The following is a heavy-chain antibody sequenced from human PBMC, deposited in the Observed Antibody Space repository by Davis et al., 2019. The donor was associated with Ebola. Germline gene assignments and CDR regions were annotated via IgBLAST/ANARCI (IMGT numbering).Heavy chain of an antibody. CDR2: IRPDGSDK. J-gene: IGHJ4*02. CDR3: ARDRNWGCEY. CDR1: GFPFSNYG. V-gene: IGHV3-30*02. D-gene: IGHD7-27*01. Sequence: PGGSLRLSCAASGFPFSNYGFHWVRQAPGKGLEWVAFIRPDGSDKYYADSVKGRFTASRDNSRNTLYLQMNGLRPEDTAVYYCARDRNWGCEYWGQGTLVTVSS.